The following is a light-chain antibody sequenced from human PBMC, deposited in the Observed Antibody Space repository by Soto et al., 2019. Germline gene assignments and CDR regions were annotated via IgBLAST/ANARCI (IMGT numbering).Light chain of an antibody. J-gene: IGLJ1*01. V-gene: IGLV2-14*01. Sequence: QSALTQPASVSGSPGQSITIPCTGTSSDVGGHNYVSWYQHHPGIAPKLMIYEVSNRPSGVSDRFSGSKSGNTASLTISGLQADDEADYYCNSYTSSGTYVFGTGTKVTVL. CDR1: SSDVGGHNY. CDR2: EVS. CDR3: NSYTSSGTYV.